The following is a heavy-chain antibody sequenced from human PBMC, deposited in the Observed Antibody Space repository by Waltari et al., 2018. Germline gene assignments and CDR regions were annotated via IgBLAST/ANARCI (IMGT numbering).Heavy chain of an antibody. Sequence: EDQLVESGGGLIQPGESLIVSCAVSGFTFSRYWLNFVRQVPGKGLLWVRRINGKCSGTMYVDAVKSRFNISRDNDRNTVCLQMKSLRDEETAVYDCARGARKTYSSPVPGRDYYDGMDVWGLGTTVTVSS. J-gene: IGHJ6*02. CDR3: ARGARKTYSSPVPGRDYYDGMDV. CDR2: INGKCSGT. V-gene: IGHV3-74*03. D-gene: IGHD3-22*01. CDR1: GFTFSRYW.